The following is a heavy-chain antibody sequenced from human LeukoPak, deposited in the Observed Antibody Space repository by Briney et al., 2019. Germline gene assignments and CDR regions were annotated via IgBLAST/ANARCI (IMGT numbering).Heavy chain of an antibody. J-gene: IGHJ4*02. CDR1: GFIFNHHA. CDR2: IWSDKSNR. Sequence: GGSLRLSCAASGFIFNHHAMHWVRQAPGKGLQWVAVIWSDKSNRFYADSVRGRLTISRDDSRKTVYLQMERLTAEDTAIYYCAKDGQRGFDYSNSLEYWGQGALVTVAS. CDR3: AKDGQRGFDYSNSLEY. V-gene: IGHV3-33*06. D-gene: IGHD4-11*01.